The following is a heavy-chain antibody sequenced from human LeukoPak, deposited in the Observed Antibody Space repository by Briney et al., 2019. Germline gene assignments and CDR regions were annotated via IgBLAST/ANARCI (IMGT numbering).Heavy chain of an antibody. Sequence: SVKVSCKASGGTFSSYAISWVRQAPGQGLEWMGGIIPIFGTANYAQKFQGRVTITADKSTSTAYMELSSLRYEDTAVYYCARVWCSGGSCYSSRGAFDIWGQGTMVTVSS. CDR1: GGTFSSYA. D-gene: IGHD2-15*01. V-gene: IGHV1-69*06. CDR3: ARVWCSGGSCYSSRGAFDI. CDR2: IIPIFGTA. J-gene: IGHJ3*02.